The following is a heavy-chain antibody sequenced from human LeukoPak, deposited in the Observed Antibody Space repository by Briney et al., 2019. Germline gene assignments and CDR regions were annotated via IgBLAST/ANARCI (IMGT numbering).Heavy chain of an antibody. D-gene: IGHD3-3*01. V-gene: IGHV4-34*01. CDR2: INHSGST. CDR3: ARTSTIFGVVIIHFDY. J-gene: IGHJ4*02. Sequence: PETLSLTCAVYGGSFSGYYWSWIRQPPGKGLEWIGEINHSGSTNYNPSLKSRVTISVDTSKNQFSLKLSSVTAADTAVYYCARTSTIFGVVIIHFDYWGQGTLVTVSS. CDR1: GGSFSGYY.